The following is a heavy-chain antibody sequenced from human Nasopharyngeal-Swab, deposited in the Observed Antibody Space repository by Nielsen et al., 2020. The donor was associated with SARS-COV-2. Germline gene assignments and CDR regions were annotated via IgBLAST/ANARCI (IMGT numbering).Heavy chain of an antibody. Sequence: SETLSLTCNVSGGSFTNNNWWSWLRQPPGKGLEWIAEIYHNGNANYNPSLKSRVTMSVDKSKNQFSLKLSSVTAADTAVYYCARGVTATRRGDNWFDPWGQGTLVTVSS. J-gene: IGHJ5*02. CDR1: GGSFTNNNW. CDR2: IYHNGNA. CDR3: ARGVTATRRGDNWFDP. D-gene: IGHD2-21*02. V-gene: IGHV4-4*02.